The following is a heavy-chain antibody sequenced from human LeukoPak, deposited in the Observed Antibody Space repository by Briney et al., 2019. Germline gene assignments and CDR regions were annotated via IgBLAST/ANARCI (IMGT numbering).Heavy chain of an antibody. CDR2: ISGGGGSA. V-gene: IGHV3-23*01. CDR3: AKSSPPPLRY. CDR1: GFTFSSYG. Sequence: GGTLRLSCAASGFTFSSYGMNWVRQAPGKGLEWVSAISGGGGSAYYADSVKGRFTISRDNSKNTLFLQMNSLRAEDTAVYYCAKSSPPPLRYWGQGTLVTVSS. J-gene: IGHJ4*02.